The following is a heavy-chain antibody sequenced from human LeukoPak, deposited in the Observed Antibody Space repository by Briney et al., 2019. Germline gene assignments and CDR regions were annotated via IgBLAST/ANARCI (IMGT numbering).Heavy chain of an antibody. CDR1: GFTFSSYA. Sequence: GGSLRLSCAASGFTFSSYAMSWVRQAPGKGLEWVSAITASGGNTYYADSVKGRFTISRDNSKNTLYLQMNSLRAEDTAVYYCAKLPNWYFDLWGRGTLVTVSS. CDR2: ITASGGNT. V-gene: IGHV3-23*01. J-gene: IGHJ2*01. CDR3: AKLPNWYFDL.